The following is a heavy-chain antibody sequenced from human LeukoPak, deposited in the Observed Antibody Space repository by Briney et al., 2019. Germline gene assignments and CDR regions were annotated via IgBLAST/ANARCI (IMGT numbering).Heavy chain of an antibody. CDR3: AHSFWQQPLGHYYMDV. J-gene: IGHJ6*03. D-gene: IGHD6-13*01. Sequence: SGPTLVNPTQTLTLTCTFSGFSLSTSGVGVGWIRQPPGKALEWLALIYWNDDKRYSPSLKSRLTITKDTSKNQVVLTMTNMDPVDTATYYCAHSFWQQPLGHYYMDVWGKGTTVTVSS. CDR1: GFSLSTSGVG. CDR2: IYWNDDK. V-gene: IGHV2-5*01.